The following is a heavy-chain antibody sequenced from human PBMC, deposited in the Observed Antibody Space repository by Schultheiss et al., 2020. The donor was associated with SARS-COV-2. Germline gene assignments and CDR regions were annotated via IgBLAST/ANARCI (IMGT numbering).Heavy chain of an antibody. CDR2: IYHRGST. D-gene: IGHD5-24*01. V-gene: IGHV4-38-2*02. Sequence: SETLSLTCTVSGYSISSGYYWGWIRQPPGKGLEWIGSIYHRGSTYYNPSLKSRVTISVDTSKNQFSLKLSSVTAADTAVYYCARGTRGDGYHLNYYYYGMDVWGQGTTVTVSS. J-gene: IGHJ6*02. CDR1: GYSISSGYY. CDR3: ARGTRGDGYHLNYYYYGMDV.